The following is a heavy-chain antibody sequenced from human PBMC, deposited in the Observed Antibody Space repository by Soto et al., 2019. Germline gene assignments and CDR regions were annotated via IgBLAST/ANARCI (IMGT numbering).Heavy chain of an antibody. CDR2: IIPIFGTA. J-gene: IGHJ4*02. V-gene: IGHV1-69*06. CDR1: GGTFSSYA. D-gene: IGHD3-9*01. CDR3: ARGLRYFDWFVDY. Sequence: SVKVSCKASGGTFSSYAISWVRQAPGQGLEWMGGIIPIFGTANYAQKFQGRVTITADKSASTAYMELSSLRSEDTAVYYCARGLRYFDWFVDYWGQGTLVTVSS.